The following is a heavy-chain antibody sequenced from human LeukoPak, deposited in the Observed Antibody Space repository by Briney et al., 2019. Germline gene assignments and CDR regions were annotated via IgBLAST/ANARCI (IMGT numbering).Heavy chain of an antibody. V-gene: IGHV4-4*02. CDR2: VYHSGST. CDR3: ARGRYFEWLLLDS. Sequence: SGTLSLTCAVSGDSISSSHWWSWVRQPPGKGLEWIGEVYHSGSTNYNPSLKSRVTISVHESRDQFFLNLTSVTAADTAVYYCARGRYFEWLLLDSWGQGTLVTVSS. D-gene: IGHD3-9*01. CDR1: GDSISSSHW. J-gene: IGHJ4*02.